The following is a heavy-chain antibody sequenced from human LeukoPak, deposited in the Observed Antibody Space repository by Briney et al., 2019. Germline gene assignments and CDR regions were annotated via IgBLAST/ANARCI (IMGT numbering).Heavy chain of an antibody. CDR2: ISSSSSYI. CDR3: ARENWEIDAFDI. D-gene: IGHD7-27*01. CDR1: GFTFSSYS. V-gene: IGHV3-21*01. Sequence: GGSLRLSCAASGFTFSSYSMNWVRQAPGKGLEWVSSISSSSSYIYYADSVKGRFTISRDNAKNSLYLQMNSLRAEDTAVYYCARENWEIDAFDIWGQGTMVTVSS. J-gene: IGHJ3*02.